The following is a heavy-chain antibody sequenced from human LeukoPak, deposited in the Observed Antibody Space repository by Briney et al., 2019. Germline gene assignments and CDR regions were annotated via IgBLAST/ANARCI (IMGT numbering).Heavy chain of an antibody. V-gene: IGHV6-1*01. CDR1: GDSVSSNSAA. D-gene: IGHD6-19*01. Sequence: SQTLSLTCAISGDSVSSNSAAWNWIRHSPSSGIEWLGRTYYRSKRYNDYAVSVKSRITINPDTSKNQFSLQLNSVTPEDTAVYYCASQAVAGLYNFDYWGQGTLVTVSS. CDR3: ASQAVAGLYNFDY. CDR2: TYYRSKRYN. J-gene: IGHJ4*02.